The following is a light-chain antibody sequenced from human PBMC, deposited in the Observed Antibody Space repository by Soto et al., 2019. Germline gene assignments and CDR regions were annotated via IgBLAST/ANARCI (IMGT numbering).Light chain of an antibody. CDR3: QSYDSSLSVV. Sequence: QSVLTQPPSVSGAPGQRITISCTGSTSNIGAAYDVQWYQQLPRTAPKLLIYANRNRPSGVPDRFSGSKSGTSASLDITGLQAEDEADYYCQSYDSSLSVVFGGGTKLTVL. CDR1: TSNIGAAYD. J-gene: IGLJ2*01. CDR2: ANR. V-gene: IGLV1-40*01.